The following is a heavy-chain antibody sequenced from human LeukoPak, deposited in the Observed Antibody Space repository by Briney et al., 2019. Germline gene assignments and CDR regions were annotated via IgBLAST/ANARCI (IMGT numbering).Heavy chain of an antibody. Sequence: ASVTVSCKASGHTFTSYYMYWVRQAPGQGLEWMGIINPSGGSKSYAQKFQGRVTITRDTSTSTVYMELSRLRSEATAVYYCAARGNTIFGVVIQDYWGQGTLVTVSS. J-gene: IGHJ4*02. V-gene: IGHV1-46*01. CDR2: INPSGGSK. CDR1: GHTFTSYY. CDR3: AARGNTIFGVVIQDY. D-gene: IGHD3-3*01.